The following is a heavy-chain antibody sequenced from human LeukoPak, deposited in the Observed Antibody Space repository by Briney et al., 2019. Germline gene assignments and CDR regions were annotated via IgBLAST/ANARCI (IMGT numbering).Heavy chain of an antibody. Sequence: SETLSLTCTVSGGSISTYYWSWIRQPAGKGLEWIGRIYTSGSTNYNPSLKSRVTMSVDTSKNQFPLKLSSVTAADTAIYFCARDRNYDHAFDIWGQGTMVTVSS. CDR3: ARDRNYDHAFDI. CDR1: GGSISTYY. D-gene: IGHD3-22*01. J-gene: IGHJ3*02. CDR2: IYTSGST. V-gene: IGHV4-4*07.